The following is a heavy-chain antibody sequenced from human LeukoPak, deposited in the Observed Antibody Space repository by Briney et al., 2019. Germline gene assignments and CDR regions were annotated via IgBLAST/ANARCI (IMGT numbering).Heavy chain of an antibody. CDR2: IKQDGSEK. Sequence: GGSLRLSCAASGFTFSSYLMSWVRQAPGKGLEWVANIKQDGSEKYYVDSVKGRFTISRDNAKNSLYLQMNSLRAEDTAVYYCARGGVTMVRGVIMRAYFDYWGQGTLVTVSS. CDR1: GFTFSSYL. J-gene: IGHJ4*02. D-gene: IGHD3-10*01. CDR3: ARGGVTMVRGVIMRAYFDY. V-gene: IGHV3-7*01.